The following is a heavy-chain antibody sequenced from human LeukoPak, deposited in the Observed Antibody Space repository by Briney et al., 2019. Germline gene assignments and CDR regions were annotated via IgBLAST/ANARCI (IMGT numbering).Heavy chain of an antibody. J-gene: IGHJ6*03. D-gene: IGHD5-12*01. Sequence: SETLSLTCTVSGGSISSSSYYWGWIRQPPGKGLEWIGNIYCSGSTYYNPSLKSRVTISVDTSKNQFSLKLSSVTAADTAVYYCARHGRGMVATIVGDYYYYMDVWGKGTTVTVSS. CDR3: ARHGRGMVATIVGDYYYYMDV. CDR1: GGSISSSSYY. CDR2: IYCSGST. V-gene: IGHV4-39*01.